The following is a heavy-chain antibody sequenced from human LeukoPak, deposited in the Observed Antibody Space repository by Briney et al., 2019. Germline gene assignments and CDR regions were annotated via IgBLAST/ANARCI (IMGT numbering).Heavy chain of an antibody. V-gene: IGHV3-11*06. CDR2: ISSSSSYT. D-gene: IGHD3-9*01. CDR1: GSTFSDYY. J-gene: IGHJ4*02. Sequence: GGSLRLSCAASGSTFSDYYMSWIRQAPGKGLEWVSYISSSSSYTNYADSVKGRFTISRDNAKNSLYLQMNSLRAEDTAVYYCARDILTGPYFDYWGQGTLVTVSS. CDR3: ARDILTGPYFDY.